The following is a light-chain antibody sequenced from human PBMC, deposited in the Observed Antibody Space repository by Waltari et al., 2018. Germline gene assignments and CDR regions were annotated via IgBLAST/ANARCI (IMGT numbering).Light chain of an antibody. Sequence: FILTPPHPVLESPGKTVTISCTRNRGSIASHPVQWDQQRPGSAPTTLIYEDDRRPSGVPDRFSGSIDSSSNSASLTISGLKTEDEADYYCQSYDSNNHQVFGGGSQLTVL. J-gene: IGLJ7*01. CDR2: EDD. V-gene: IGLV6-57*04. CDR1: RGSIASHP. CDR3: QSYDSNNHQV.